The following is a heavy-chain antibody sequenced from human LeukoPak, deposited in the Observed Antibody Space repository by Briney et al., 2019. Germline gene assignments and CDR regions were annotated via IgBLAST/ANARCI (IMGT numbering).Heavy chain of an antibody. Sequence: PGRSLRLSCAASGFTFSSYAMSWVRQAPGKGLEWVSAIIGSVHSTYYADSVKGRFTISRDNSKNTLYLQMNSLRAEDTAVYYCAKHSYDSSGYYSIDYWGQGTLVTVFS. J-gene: IGHJ4*02. CDR3: AKHSYDSSGYYSIDY. CDR1: GFTFSSYA. D-gene: IGHD3-22*01. CDR2: IIGSVHST. V-gene: IGHV3-23*01.